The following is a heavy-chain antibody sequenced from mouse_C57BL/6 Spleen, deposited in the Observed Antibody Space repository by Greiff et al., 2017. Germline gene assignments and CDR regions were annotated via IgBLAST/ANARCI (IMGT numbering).Heavy chain of an antibody. CDR3: AREGEGGSFDY. V-gene: IGHV5-16*01. Sequence: EVQVVESEGGLVQPGSSMKLSCTASGFTFSDYYMAWVRQVPEKGLEWVANINYDGSSTYYLDSLKSRFIISRDNAKNILYLQMSSLKSEDTATYYCAREGEGGSFDYWGQGTTLTVSS. CDR2: INYDGSST. CDR1: GFTFSDYY. J-gene: IGHJ2*01.